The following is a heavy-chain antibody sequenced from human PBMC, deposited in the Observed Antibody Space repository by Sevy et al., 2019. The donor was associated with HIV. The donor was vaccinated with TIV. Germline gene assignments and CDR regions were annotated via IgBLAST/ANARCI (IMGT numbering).Heavy chain of an antibody. CDR2: IAHDGKT. Sequence: SETLSLTCAVHGGSFSGYYWSWIRQSPKKGLEWIGEIAHDGKTSYNPSLKSRVIISMDTSEKQFSLKVASVTAADTAVYYCARVPANSDFLKYFDNWGQGTLVTVSS. V-gene: IGHV4-34*01. J-gene: IGHJ4*02. D-gene: IGHD2-8*01. CDR1: GGSFSGYY. CDR3: ARVPANSDFLKYFDN.